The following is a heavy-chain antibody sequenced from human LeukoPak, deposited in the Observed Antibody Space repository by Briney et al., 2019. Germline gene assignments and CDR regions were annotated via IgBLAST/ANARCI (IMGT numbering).Heavy chain of an antibody. CDR1: GDSISSLY. V-gene: IGHV4-4*07. D-gene: IGHD2-15*01. CDR2: IYSSGST. CDR3: ARTRVVPAAGGTFYYYMDV. J-gene: IGHJ6*03. Sequence: SETLSLTCNVSGDSISSLYWSWIRQPAGKGLEWIGRIYSSGSTKYNPSLKSRVTMSIDTYKNQFSLKPTSVTAADTAVYYCARTRVVPAAGGTFYYYMDVWGKGTTVTVYS.